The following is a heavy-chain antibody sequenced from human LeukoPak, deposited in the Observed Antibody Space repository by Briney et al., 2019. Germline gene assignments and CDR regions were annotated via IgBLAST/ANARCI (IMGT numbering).Heavy chain of an antibody. CDR2: ISGGGGGT. V-gene: IGHV3-23*01. D-gene: IGHD6-13*01. J-gene: IGHJ4*02. CDR1: GFIFSTYA. Sequence: GGSLRLSCVASGFIFSTYAMSWVRQAPGKGLEWVSIISGGGGGTYYANSVKGRFTISRDNSKNTLYLQMNSLRAEDTAIYYCAKGWTESYTSWYLDWGQGTLVTVSS. CDR3: AKGWTESYTSWYLD.